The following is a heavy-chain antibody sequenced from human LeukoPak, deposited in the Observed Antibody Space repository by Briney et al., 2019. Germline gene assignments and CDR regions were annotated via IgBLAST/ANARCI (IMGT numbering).Heavy chain of an antibody. J-gene: IGHJ6*02. CDR2: IKQDGSEK. CDR3: ARWSVPAQPVYYYYGMDV. V-gene: IGHV3-7*01. D-gene: IGHD2-2*01. CDR1: GFTFSSYW. Sequence: GGSLRLSCAASGFTFSSYWMSWVRQAPGKGLEWVANIKQDGSEKYYVDSVKGRFTISRDNAKNSLYLQMNSLRAEDTAVYYCARWSVPAQPVYYYYGMDVWGQGTTVTVSS.